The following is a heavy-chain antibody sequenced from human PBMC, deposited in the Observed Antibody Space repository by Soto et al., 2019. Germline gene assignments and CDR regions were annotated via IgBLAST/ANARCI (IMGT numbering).Heavy chain of an antibody. V-gene: IGHV3-30*18. D-gene: IGHD5-18*01. CDR1: GFTFSTYG. CDR3: AKEGIQLWSAFDY. J-gene: IGHJ4*02. Sequence: GGSLRLSCASSGFTFSTYGMHWVRQAPGKGLEWVAVISDDGRNEYYADSLQGRFTISRDNSKNTLFLQMNSLRPDDTAVYYCAKEGIQLWSAFDYWGQGTLVTVSS. CDR2: ISDDGRNE.